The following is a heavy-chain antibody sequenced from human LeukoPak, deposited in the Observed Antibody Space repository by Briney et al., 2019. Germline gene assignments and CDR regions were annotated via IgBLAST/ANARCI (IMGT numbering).Heavy chain of an antibody. V-gene: IGHV3-30-3*01. D-gene: IGHD3-22*01. J-gene: IGHJ4*02. CDR1: GFTFSSYA. CDR3: AKDRVPDSFWSVDY. Sequence: PGGSLRLSCAASGFTFSSYAMHWVRQAPGKGLEWVAVISYDGSNKFYADSVRGRFTISRDNSKNTLYLQMNSLGADDTAIYYCAKDRVPDSFWSVDYWGQGTLVTVSS. CDR2: ISYDGSNK.